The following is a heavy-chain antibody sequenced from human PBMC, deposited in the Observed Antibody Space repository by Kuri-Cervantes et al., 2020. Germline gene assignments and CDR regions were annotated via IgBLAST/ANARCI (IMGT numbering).Heavy chain of an antibody. CDR3: ARNAYDSSGYSFDY. D-gene: IGHD3-22*01. CDR1: GFTLSSYA. Sequence: GESLKISCAASGFTLSSYAMSWVRQAPGKGLEWVSAISGSGGSTYYADSVKGRFTISRDNSKNTLYLQMNSLRAEDTAVYYCARNAYDSSGYSFDYWGRGTLVTVS. CDR2: ISGSGGST. J-gene: IGHJ4*02. V-gene: IGHV3-23*01.